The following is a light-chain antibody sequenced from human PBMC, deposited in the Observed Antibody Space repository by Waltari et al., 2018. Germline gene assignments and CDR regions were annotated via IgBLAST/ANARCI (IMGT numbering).Light chain of an antibody. V-gene: IGLV1-47*01. CDR1: NSNIGRNH. CDR3: AGWDDSLSAWV. Sequence: QSVLPQPPSASGTPGQRVTISCSGRNSNIGRNHVSWYQHLPGKAPKPLTYKNRQPPSGVPDRFSGSKSGPSASLAISGLRSEDEADYYCAGWDDSLSAWVFGGGTKLTVL. CDR2: KNR. J-gene: IGLJ3*02.